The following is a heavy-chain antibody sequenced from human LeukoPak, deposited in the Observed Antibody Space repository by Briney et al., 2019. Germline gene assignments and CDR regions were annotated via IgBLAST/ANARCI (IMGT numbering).Heavy chain of an antibody. J-gene: IGHJ4*02. D-gene: IGHD3-22*01. CDR2: MNPNSGNT. CDR1: GYTFTSYD. Sequence: ASVKLSCKASGYTFTSYDINWVRQATGQGLEWMGWMNPNSGNTGYAQKFQGRVTMTRNTSISTAYMELSSLRSEDTAVYYCARGGYDSSGYYGYYFDYWGQGTLVTVSS. V-gene: IGHV1-8*01. CDR3: ARGGYDSSGYYGYYFDY.